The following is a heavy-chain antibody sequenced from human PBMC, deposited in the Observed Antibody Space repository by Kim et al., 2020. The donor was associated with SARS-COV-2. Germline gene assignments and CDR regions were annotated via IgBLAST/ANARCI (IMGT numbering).Heavy chain of an antibody. CDR2: IYYSGST. J-gene: IGHJ3*02. D-gene: IGHD3-9*01. Sequence: SETLSLTCTVSGGSISSYYWSWIRQPPGKGLEWIGYIYYSGSTNYNPSLKSRVTISVDTSKNQFSLKLSSVTAADTAVYYCATDGGYFDWYRAFDIWGQGTMVTVSS. CDR3: ATDGGYFDWYRAFDI. CDR1: GGSISSYY. V-gene: IGHV4-59*01.